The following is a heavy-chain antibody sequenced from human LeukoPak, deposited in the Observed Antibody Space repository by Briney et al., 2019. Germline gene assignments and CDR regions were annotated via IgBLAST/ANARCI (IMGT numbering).Heavy chain of an antibody. CDR2: IWYDGSNK. Sequence: HPGRSLRLSCAASGFTFSSYGMHWVRQAPGKGLEWVAVIWYDGSNKYYADSVKGRFTISRDNSKNTLYLQMNSLRAEDTAVYYCARMESWELPVSATKYYYGMDVWGQGTTVTVSS. V-gene: IGHV3-33*01. CDR3: ARMESWELPVSATKYYYGMDV. D-gene: IGHD1-26*01. J-gene: IGHJ6*02. CDR1: GFTFSSYG.